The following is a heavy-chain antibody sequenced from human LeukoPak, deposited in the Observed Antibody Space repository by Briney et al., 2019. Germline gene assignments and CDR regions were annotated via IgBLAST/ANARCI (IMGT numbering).Heavy chain of an antibody. CDR1: GFTFSSYA. Sequence: GGSLRLSCAASGFTFSSYAMHWVRQAPGKGLEWVAVISYDGSNKYYADSVKGRFTISRDNSKNTLFLQMNSLRAEDTAVYYCARAKIASTVIYYYMDVWGKGTTVTISS. J-gene: IGHJ6*03. V-gene: IGHV3-30*03. D-gene: IGHD2-21*02. CDR2: ISYDGSNK. CDR3: ARAKIASTVIYYYMDV.